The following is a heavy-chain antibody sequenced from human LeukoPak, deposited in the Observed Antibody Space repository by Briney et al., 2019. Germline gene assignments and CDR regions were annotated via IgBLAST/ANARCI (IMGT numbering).Heavy chain of an antibody. CDR3: AIDRALSSYGDYGLDV. J-gene: IGHJ6*02. Sequence: PSVTLSLPCPVSSGSISRGNYYWSWIRQPPGKGLEWLGYIHHSGSDYYNVSLKTLVTISVDTSKQQLSMTLTTVTAAHTPVYHCAIDRALSSYGDYGLDVWGQGTTVTVSS. CDR2: IHHSGSD. V-gene: IGHV4-30-4*02. CDR1: SGSISRGNYY. D-gene: IGHD4-17*01.